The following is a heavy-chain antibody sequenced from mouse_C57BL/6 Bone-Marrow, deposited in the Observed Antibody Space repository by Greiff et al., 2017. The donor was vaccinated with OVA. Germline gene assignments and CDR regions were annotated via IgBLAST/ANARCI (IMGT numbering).Heavy chain of an antibody. CDR2: ILPGSGST. CDR3: ARDLITTVVAFYWYFDF. J-gene: IGHJ1*03. CDR1: GYTFTGYW. D-gene: IGHD1-1*01. V-gene: IGHV1-9*01. Sequence: VQLQQSGAELMKPGASVKLSCKATGYTFTGYWIAWVKQRPGHGLEWIGEILPGSGSTNYNEKLKGKATFTADTSSNTAYMQLSSLTTEDSAIYYCARDLITTVVAFYWYFDFWGTGTTVTVSS.